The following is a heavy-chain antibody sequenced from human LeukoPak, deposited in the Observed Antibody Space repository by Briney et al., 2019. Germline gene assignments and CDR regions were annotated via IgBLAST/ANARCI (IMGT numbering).Heavy chain of an antibody. J-gene: IGHJ4*02. CDR3: AKDRRSYGGTSFDS. V-gene: IGHV3-23*01. Sequence: GGPLRLSCAASGFSFSNYGMSWVRQAPGEGLEWVSAISDSTWYADSVKGRFTISRDSSHNTVYLQMNSLRAEDTAVYYCAKDRRSYGGTSFDSWGQGTLVTVSS. CDR1: GFSFSNYG. D-gene: IGHD4-23*01. CDR2: ISDST.